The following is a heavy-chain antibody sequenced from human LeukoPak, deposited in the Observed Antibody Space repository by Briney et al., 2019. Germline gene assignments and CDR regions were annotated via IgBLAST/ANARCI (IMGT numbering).Heavy chain of an antibody. CDR2: ISAYNGNT. J-gene: IGHJ4*02. CDR1: GGSFSSEA. Sequence: ASVKVSCKAFGGSFSSEAISWVRQAPGQGLEWMGWISAYNGNTNYAQKLQGRVTMTTDTSTSTAYMELRSLRSDDTAVYYCASWGLNDVFDYWGQGTLVTVSS. D-gene: IGHD3-16*01. V-gene: IGHV1-18*01. CDR3: ASWGLNDVFDY.